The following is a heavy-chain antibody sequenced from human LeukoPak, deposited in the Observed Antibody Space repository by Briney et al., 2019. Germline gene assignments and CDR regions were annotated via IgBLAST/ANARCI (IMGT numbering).Heavy chain of an antibody. Sequence: PSETLSLTCAVSGGSISSGGYSWSWIRQPPGKGLEWIGYIYHSGGTYYNPSLKSRVTISVDRSKNQFSLKLSSVTAADTAVYYCAGSHIAVAGTSYFDYWGQGTLVTVSS. CDR1: GGSISSGGYS. D-gene: IGHD6-19*01. J-gene: IGHJ4*02. V-gene: IGHV4-30-2*01. CDR2: IYHSGGT. CDR3: AGSHIAVAGTSYFDY.